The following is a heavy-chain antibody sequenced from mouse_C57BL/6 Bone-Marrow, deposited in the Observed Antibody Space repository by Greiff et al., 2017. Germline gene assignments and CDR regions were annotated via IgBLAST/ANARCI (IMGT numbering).Heavy chain of an antibody. V-gene: IGHV1-81*01. CDR2: IYPRSGNT. D-gene: IGHD1-1*01. CDR3: ARSGGNYYGRLLFAY. CDR1: GYTFTSYG. Sequence: QVHVKQSGAELARPGASVKLSCKASGYTFTSYGISWVKQRTGQGLEWIGEIYPRSGNTYYTEKFKGKATLNADKSSSTAYMELRSLTSEDSAVYFCARSGGNYYGRLLFAYWGQGTLVTVSA. J-gene: IGHJ3*01.